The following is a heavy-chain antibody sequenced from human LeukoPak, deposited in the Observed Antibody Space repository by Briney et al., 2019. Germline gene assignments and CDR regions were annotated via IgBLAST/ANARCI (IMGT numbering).Heavy chain of an antibody. CDR1: GFTFSRYA. CDR2: FSNDGRTT. Sequence: GGSPRLSCSATGFTFSRYAMNRVRQAAGKGLEYVSAFSNDGRTTCYVDAGKGMFTISRDNSKTTLYAQRTRLRPDDTAIYYCVQDVPAEQGLVPWGDYCGQGSPLTVSS. J-gene: IGHJ4*02. D-gene: IGHD6-19*01. CDR3: VQDVPAEQGLVPWGDY. V-gene: IGHV3-64*03.